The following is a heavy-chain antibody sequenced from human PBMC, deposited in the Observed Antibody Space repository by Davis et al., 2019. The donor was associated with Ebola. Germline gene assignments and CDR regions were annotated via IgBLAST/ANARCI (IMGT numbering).Heavy chain of an antibody. CDR1: GGSFSGYY. V-gene: IGHV4-34*01. D-gene: IGHD4-11*01. CDR2: INHSGST. CDR3: ARGGYSRFDY. J-gene: IGHJ4*02. Sequence: PSETLSLTCAVYGGSFSGYYWSWIRQPPGKGLEWIGEINHSGSTNYNPSLKSRVTISVDTSKNQFSLKLSSVTAADTAVYYCARGGYSRFDYWGQGTLVTVSS.